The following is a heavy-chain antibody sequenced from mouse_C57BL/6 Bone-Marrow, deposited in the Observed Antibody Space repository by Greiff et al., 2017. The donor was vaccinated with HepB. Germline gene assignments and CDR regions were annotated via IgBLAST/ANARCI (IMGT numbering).Heavy chain of an antibody. CDR1: GIDFSRYW. J-gene: IGHJ3*01. CDR3: ARLYDGYYVLAY. V-gene: IGHV4-1*01. D-gene: IGHD2-3*01. Sequence: EVKLMESGGGLVQPGGSLKLSCAASGIDFSRYWMSWVRRAPGKGLEWIGEINPDSSTINYAPSLKDKFIISRDNAKNTLYLQMSKVRSEDTALYCCARLYDGYYVLAYWGQGTLVTVSA. CDR2: INPDSSTI.